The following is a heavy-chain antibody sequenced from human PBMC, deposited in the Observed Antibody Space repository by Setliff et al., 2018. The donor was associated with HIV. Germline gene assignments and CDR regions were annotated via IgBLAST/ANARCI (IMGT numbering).Heavy chain of an antibody. CDR1: GGSISSGSYY. D-gene: IGHD1-1*01. V-gene: IGHV4-61*02. J-gene: IGHJ4*02. Sequence: SETLSLTCTVSGGSISSGSYYWSWIRQPAGKGLEWIGRIYTSGSTNYNPSLKSRVSISVDTSKNQFSLKLSSVTAADTAVYYCARLYNRHYGDNWGRGTLVTVSS. CDR2: IYTSGST. CDR3: ARLYNRHYGDN.